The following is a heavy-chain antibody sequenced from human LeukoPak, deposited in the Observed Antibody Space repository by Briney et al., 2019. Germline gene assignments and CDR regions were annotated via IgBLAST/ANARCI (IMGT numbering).Heavy chain of an antibody. Sequence: SETLSLTCTVSGGSISSYYWSWIRQPAGKGLEWIGRIYTSGSTNYNPSLKSRVTMSVDTSKNQFSLKLSSVTAADTAVYYCARVGTSYPHVWYLDYWGQGTLVTVSS. V-gene: IGHV4-4*07. CDR3: ARVGTSYPHVWYLDY. D-gene: IGHD1-26*01. CDR1: GGSISSYY. CDR2: IYTSGST. J-gene: IGHJ4*02.